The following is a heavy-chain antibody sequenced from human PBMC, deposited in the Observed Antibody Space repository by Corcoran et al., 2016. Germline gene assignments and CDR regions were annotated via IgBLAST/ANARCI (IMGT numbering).Heavy chain of an antibody. V-gene: IGHV1-2*02. CDR1: GYTFTGYY. J-gene: IGHJ5*02. CDR3: ARDTLVGEGHNWFDP. Sequence: QVQLVQSGAEVKKPGASVKVSCKASGYTFTGYYMHWVRQAPGQGLEWMGWINPNSGGTNYAQKFQGRVTITADESTSTAYMELSSLRSEDTAVYYCARDTLVGEGHNWFDPWGQGTLVTVSS. CDR2: INPNSGGT. D-gene: IGHD2-2*01.